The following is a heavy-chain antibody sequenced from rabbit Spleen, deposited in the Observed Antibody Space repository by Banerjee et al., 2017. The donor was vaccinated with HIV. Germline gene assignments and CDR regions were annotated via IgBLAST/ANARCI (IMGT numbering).Heavy chain of an antibody. D-gene: IGHD7-1*01. CDR3: ASNSAVDYRSHNL. CDR2: IYTGSSGRT. CDR1: GLDFSSRYW. J-gene: IGHJ4*01. Sequence: QEQLVEYGGGLVQPEGSLTLTCKASGLDFSSRYWICWVRQAPGKGLEWIACIYTGSSGRTDYASWAKGRSTISKTSSTTVTLQMTSLTAADTATYFCASNSAVDYRSHNLWGPGTLVTVS. V-gene: IGHV1S45*01.